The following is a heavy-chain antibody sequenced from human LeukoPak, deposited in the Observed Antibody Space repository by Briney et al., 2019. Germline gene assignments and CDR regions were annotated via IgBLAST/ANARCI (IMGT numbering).Heavy chain of an antibody. CDR2: ISCYNGDT. J-gene: IGHJ4*02. D-gene: IGHD6-19*01. CDR3: ARDPTNTSGWYAFFDY. CDR1: GYTFNHHG. Sequence: ASVTVSCKASGYTFNHHGISWVRQAPGQGLEWLGWISCYNGDTHYAQKFQGRVTMTTDTSTTTASMELRSLRSDDTALYYCARDPTNTSGWYAFFDYWGQGTLVTVSS. V-gene: IGHV1-18*01.